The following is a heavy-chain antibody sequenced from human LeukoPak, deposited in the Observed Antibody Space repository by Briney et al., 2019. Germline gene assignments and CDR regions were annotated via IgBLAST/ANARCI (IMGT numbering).Heavy chain of an antibody. CDR2: ISGSGGST. CDR1: GFTFSSYA. D-gene: IGHD6-6*01. J-gene: IGHJ3*02. V-gene: IGHV3-23*01. Sequence: GGSLRLSCAASGFTFSSYAMSWVRQAPGKGLEWVSGISGSGGSTYYADSVKGRFTISRDNSKNTLYLQMNSLKTEDTAVYYCTTGSSSSSMVAFDIWGQGTMVTVSS. CDR3: TTGSSSSSMVAFDI.